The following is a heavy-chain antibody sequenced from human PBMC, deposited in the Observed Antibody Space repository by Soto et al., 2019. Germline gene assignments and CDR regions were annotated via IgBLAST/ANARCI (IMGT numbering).Heavy chain of an antibody. CDR3: ASASCSGGSCYAFDY. J-gene: IGHJ4*02. Sequence: ASVKVSCKASGGTFSSYAISWVRQAPGQGLEWMGGIIPIFGTANYAQKFQGRVTITADESTSTAYMELSSLRSEDTAVYYCASASCSGGSCYAFDYWGQGTLVTVSS. V-gene: IGHV1-69*13. CDR1: GGTFSSYA. D-gene: IGHD2-15*01. CDR2: IIPIFGTA.